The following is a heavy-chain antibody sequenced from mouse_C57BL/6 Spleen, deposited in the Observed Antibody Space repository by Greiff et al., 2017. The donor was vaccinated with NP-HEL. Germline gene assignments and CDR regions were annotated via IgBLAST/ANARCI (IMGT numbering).Heavy chain of an antibody. CDR3: DRIDYDGFAY. D-gene: IGHD2-4*01. CDR2: IWGVGST. CDR1: GFSLTSYG. J-gene: IGHJ3*01. V-gene: IGHV2-6*01. Sequence: VQLQQSGPGLVAPSQSLSITCTVSGFSLTSYGVDWVRQSPGKGLEWLGVIWGVGSTNYNSALKSRLSISKDNSKSQVFLKMNSLQTDDTAMYYCDRIDYDGFAYWGQGTLVTVSA.